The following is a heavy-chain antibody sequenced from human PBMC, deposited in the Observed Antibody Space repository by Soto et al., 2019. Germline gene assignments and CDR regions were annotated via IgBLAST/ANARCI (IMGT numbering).Heavy chain of an antibody. J-gene: IGHJ5*02. V-gene: IGHV1-46*01. CDR1: GFTFTNYY. CDR3: ARAPPNGGWFEP. Sequence: QVQLVQSGTEVKKPGASMKISCKASGFTFTNYYMHWVRQAPGQGLEWMGILNPTDGTTTYAEKFRGRVTMTRDTSTSTVYLGLSSLTSEDPAVFYCARAPPNGGWFEPWGQGTLVIVSS. CDR2: LNPTDGTT.